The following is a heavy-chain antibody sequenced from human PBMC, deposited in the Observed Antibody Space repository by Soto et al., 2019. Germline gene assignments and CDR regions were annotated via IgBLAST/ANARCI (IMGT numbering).Heavy chain of an antibody. D-gene: IGHD2-2*01. CDR2: VSNDGNNK. CDR1: GFTFSIYT. CDR3: TRGDQILIPPRPY. J-gene: IGHJ4*02. Sequence: QEQLVESGGGVVQPGRSLRLSCAASGFTFSIYTFHWVRQAPGKGLEWVAVVSNDGNNKHYADSVKGRFTLSRDSSRNTVYLQMNSLRYEDTAVYYWTRGDQILIPPRPYWGLGLLFVVSS. V-gene: IGHV3-30-3*01.